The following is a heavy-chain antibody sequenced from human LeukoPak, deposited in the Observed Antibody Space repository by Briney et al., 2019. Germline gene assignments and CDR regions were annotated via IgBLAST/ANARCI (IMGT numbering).Heavy chain of an antibody. J-gene: IGHJ4*02. CDR2: IRSKANSYAT. CDR1: GFTFSGSA. Sequence: GGSLRLSCAASGFTFSGSAMHWVRQASGKGLEWVGRIRSKANSYATAYAASVKGRFTISRDDSKNTAYLQMNSLRAEDTALYYCAQDSVGTHAMDYWGQGTLVTVSS. D-gene: IGHD2-2*01. V-gene: IGHV3-73*01. CDR3: AQDSVGTHAMDY.